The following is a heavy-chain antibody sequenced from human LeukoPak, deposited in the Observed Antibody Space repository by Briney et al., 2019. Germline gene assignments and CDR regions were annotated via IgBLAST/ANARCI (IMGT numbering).Heavy chain of an antibody. V-gene: IGHV4-34*01. CDR2: INHSGST. J-gene: IGHJ4*02. Sequence: PSETPSLTCAVSGGSFSGYYWSWIRQPPGKGLEWIGEINHSGSTNYNPSLKSRVTISVDTSKNQFSLKLSSVTAADTAVYYCARDLRGSPLLWWGQGTLVTVSS. CDR1: GGSFSGYY. CDR3: ARDLRGSPLLW. D-gene: IGHD1-26*01.